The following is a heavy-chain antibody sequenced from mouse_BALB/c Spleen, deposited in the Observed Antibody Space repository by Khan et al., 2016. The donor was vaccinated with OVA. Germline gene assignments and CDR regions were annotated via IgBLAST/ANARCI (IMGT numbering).Heavy chain of an antibody. J-gene: IGHJ4*01. Sequence: QVQLKESGPGLVTPSQSLSITCTVSGFSLTDYGVSWIRQPPGKGLEWLGVIWGGGSTSYNSALKSRLSISKDNSKSQVFLKMNSLQTDDTAMYYCAKGVWSYYFALEYWGQGTSVTVSS. V-gene: IGHV2-6-5*01. CDR2: IWGGGST. CDR3: AKGVWSYYFALEY. D-gene: IGHD2-10*02. CDR1: GFSLTDYG.